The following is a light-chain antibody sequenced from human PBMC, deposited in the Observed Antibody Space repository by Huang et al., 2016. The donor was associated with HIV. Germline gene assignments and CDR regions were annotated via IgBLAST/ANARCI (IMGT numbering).Light chain of an antibody. CDR3: QQRSNSPYT. V-gene: IGKV3-11*01. CDR2: DAS. J-gene: IGKJ2*01. CDR1: QSVSTY. Sequence: EIVLTQSPATLSLSPGERATLSCSASQSVSTYLAWYQQKPGQTPRLLIYDASNRATGIPARFSGSGSGTDFTLTINSLEPEDFAVYYCQQRSNSPYTFGQGTKLEIK.